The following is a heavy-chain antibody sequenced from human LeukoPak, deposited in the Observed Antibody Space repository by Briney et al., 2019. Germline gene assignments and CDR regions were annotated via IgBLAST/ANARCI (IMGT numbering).Heavy chain of an antibody. CDR2: IYHSGST. CDR3: ARVRPIVLMVCAIPSFPDY. D-gene: IGHD2-8*01. CDR1: GYSISSGYY. Sequence: SETLSLTCAVSGYSISSGYYWGWIRQPPGKGLEWIGSIYHSGSTYYNPSLRSRVTISVDTSKNQFSLKLSSVTAADTAVYYCARVRPIVLMVCAIPSFPDYWGQGTLVTVSS. V-gene: IGHV4-38-2*01. J-gene: IGHJ4*02.